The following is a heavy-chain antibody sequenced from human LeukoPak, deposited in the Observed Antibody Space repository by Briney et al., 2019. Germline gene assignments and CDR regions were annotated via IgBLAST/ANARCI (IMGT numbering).Heavy chain of an antibody. CDR3: TRDQMNN. D-gene: IGHD1/OR15-1a*01. V-gene: IGHV3-53*01. J-gene: IGHJ4*02. CDR2: IFSNGDT. Sequence: PGGSLRLSCTASEFTVSRNYMLWVRQAPGKGLEWVSLIFSNGDTHYADSVKGRFTISRDTSKNTVSLQMNSLRVEDTAMYYCTRDQMNNWGQGTLVTVSS. CDR1: EFTVSRNY.